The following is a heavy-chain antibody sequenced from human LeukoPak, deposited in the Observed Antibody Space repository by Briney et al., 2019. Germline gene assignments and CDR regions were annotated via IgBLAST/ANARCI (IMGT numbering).Heavy chain of an antibody. CDR1: GFTFSSYG. CDR3: AKASTVTTRYYYYYYYMDV. J-gene: IGHJ6*03. V-gene: IGHV3-30*18. CDR2: ISYDGSNK. Sequence: GGSLRLSCAASGFTFSSYGMHWVRQAPGKGLEWVAVISYDGSNKYYADSVKGRFTISRDNSKNTLYLQMNSLRAEDTAVYYCAKASTVTTRYYYYYYYMDVWGKGTTVTVSS. D-gene: IGHD4-17*01.